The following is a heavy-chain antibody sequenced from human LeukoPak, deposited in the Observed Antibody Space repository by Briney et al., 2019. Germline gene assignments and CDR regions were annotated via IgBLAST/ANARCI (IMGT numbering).Heavy chain of an antibody. V-gene: IGHV3-48*03. Sequence: GGSLRLSCAASGFTFSSYEMNWVRQAPGKGLEWVSYISSSGSTIYYADSVKGRFTISRDNSKNTLYLQMNSLRAEDTAVYYCARVALRWLQFTEFDYWGQGTLVTVSS. CDR1: GFTFSSYE. D-gene: IGHD5-24*01. CDR3: ARVALRWLQFTEFDY. J-gene: IGHJ4*02. CDR2: ISSSGSTI.